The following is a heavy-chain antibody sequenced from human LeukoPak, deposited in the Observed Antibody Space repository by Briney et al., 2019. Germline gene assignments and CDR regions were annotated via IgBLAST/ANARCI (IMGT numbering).Heavy chain of an antibody. J-gene: IGHJ4*02. CDR2: IYPGDSDT. CDR1: GYTFTSYW. Sequence: GESLKISCKGSGYTFTSYWIGWVRQMPGKGLEWMGIIYPGDSDTRYSPSFQGQVTISADKSISTAYLQWSSLKASDTAMYYCARRVGYCSSTSCYWYFDYWGQGTLVIVSS. V-gene: IGHV5-51*01. D-gene: IGHD2-2*01. CDR3: ARRVGYCSSTSCYWYFDY.